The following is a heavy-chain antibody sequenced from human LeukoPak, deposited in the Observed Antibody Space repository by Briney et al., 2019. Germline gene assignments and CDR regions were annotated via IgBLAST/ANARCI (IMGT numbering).Heavy chain of an antibody. D-gene: IGHD3-3*01. CDR2: ISAYNGNT. CDR1: GYTFTSYD. V-gene: IGHV1-18*01. J-gene: IGHJ4*02. Sequence: GASVKVSCKASGYTFTSYDINWVRQAPGQGLEWMGWISAYNGNTNYAQKLQGRVTMTTDTSTSTAYMELRSLRSDDTAVYYCARVPYYYDFWSGDLWGQGTLVTVSS. CDR3: ARVPYYYDFWSGDL.